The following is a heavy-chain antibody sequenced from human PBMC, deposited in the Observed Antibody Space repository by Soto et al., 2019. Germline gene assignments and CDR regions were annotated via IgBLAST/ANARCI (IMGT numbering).Heavy chain of an antibody. V-gene: IGHV3-30-3*01. D-gene: IGHD3-3*01. Sequence: QVQLVESGGGVVQPGRSLRLSCTASGFIFSQYVMHWVRQAPGKGLEWVAIISYDATNQYYADSVRGRFTISRDNSNNTVYLQMNRPSAEDTAVYYCAREGVGPYDFWSGYYVHWGQGTLVTVSS. J-gene: IGHJ4*02. CDR2: ISYDATNQ. CDR1: GFIFSQYV. CDR3: AREGVGPYDFWSGYYVH.